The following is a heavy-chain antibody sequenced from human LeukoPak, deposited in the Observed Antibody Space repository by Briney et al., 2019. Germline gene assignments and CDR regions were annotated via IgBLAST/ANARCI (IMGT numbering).Heavy chain of an antibody. Sequence: ASVKVSCKASGYTFTGYYMHLVLQAPGQGLEWMVWINPNSGGTNYAQKFQSRVTMTRDTSISTAYMELSRLRSDETAVYYCARDKQWLTYYFDYWGQGTLVTVSS. CDR1: GYTFTGYY. J-gene: IGHJ4*02. D-gene: IGHD6-19*01. V-gene: IGHV1-2*02. CDR2: INPNSGGT. CDR3: ARDKQWLTYYFDY.